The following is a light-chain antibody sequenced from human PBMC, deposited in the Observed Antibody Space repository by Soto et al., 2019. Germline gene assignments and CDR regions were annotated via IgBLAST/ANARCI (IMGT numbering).Light chain of an antibody. Sequence: QSALTQPASVSGSPGQSITISCTGTSSDVGGYNYVSWYQQHPGKAPKLMIYDVSHRPSGVSNRFSGSKSGNTASLTISGLQAEDEADYYRSSYTSSSSPGVVFGGGTKLPVL. J-gene: IGLJ2*01. CDR2: DVS. V-gene: IGLV2-14*01. CDR1: SSDVGGYNY. CDR3: SSYTSSSSPGVV.